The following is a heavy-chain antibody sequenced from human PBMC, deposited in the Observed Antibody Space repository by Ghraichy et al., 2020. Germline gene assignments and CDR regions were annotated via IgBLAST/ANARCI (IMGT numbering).Heavy chain of an antibody. Sequence: ASVKVSCKASGYTFTSYGISWVRQAPGQGLEWMGWISAYNGNTNYAQKLQGRVTMTTDTSTSTAYMELRSLRSDDTAVYYCARDSPYSSSSPKDSSHSYNYYYGMDVWGQGTTVTVSS. J-gene: IGHJ6*02. CDR1: GYTFTSYG. CDR3: ARDSPYSSSSPKDSSHSYNYYYGMDV. V-gene: IGHV1-18*04. CDR2: ISAYNGNT. D-gene: IGHD6-6*01.